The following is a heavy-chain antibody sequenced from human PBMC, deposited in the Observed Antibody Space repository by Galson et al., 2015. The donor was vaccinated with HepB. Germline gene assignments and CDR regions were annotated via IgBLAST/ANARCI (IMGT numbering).Heavy chain of an antibody. Sequence: SVKVSCKASGDTFTGYFMGWVRQAPGQGLEWMGWINPNSGATKCAQKFQGRVTMTRDTSISTVYMELSSLRSDDTAVYYCARGAPTSGSSRGILDPWGQGTLVTVSS. V-gene: IGHV1-2*02. CDR2: INPNSGAT. J-gene: IGHJ5*02. CDR1: GDTFTGYF. D-gene: IGHD5-12*01. CDR3: ARGAPTSGSSRGILDP.